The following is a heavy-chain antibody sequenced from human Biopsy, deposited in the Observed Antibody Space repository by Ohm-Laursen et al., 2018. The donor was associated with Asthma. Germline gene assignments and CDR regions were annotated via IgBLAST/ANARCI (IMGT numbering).Heavy chain of an antibody. Sequence: SDTLSLTCTVSGVSIRSYSWTWIRQSPGVGLEWIGYIYRNGDTYYNPTLKNRVTISIDRSKNQFSLRLRSVTAADTAVYYCARGWNCGGDCYSLDYWGQGTLVTVSS. D-gene: IGHD2-21*02. V-gene: IGHV4-30-2*06. CDR2: IYRNGDT. CDR3: ARGWNCGGDCYSLDY. J-gene: IGHJ4*02. CDR1: GVSIRSYS.